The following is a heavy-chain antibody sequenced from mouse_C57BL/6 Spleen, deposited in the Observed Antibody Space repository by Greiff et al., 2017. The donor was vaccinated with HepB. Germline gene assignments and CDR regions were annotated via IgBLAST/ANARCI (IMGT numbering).Heavy chain of an antibody. CDR2: IYPGDGDT. V-gene: IGHV1-80*01. J-gene: IGHJ1*03. Sequence: VKLMESGAELVKPGASVKISCKASGYAFSSYWMNWVKQRPGKGLEWIGQIYPGDGDTNYNGKFKGKATLTADKSSSTAYMQLSSLTSEDSAVYFCARNYGSSYVGYFGVWGTGTTVTVSS. D-gene: IGHD1-1*01. CDR1: GYAFSSYW. CDR3: ARNYGSSYVGYFGV.